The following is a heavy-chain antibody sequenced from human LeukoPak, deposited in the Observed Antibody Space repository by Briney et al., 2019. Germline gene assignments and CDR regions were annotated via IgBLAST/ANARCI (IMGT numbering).Heavy chain of an antibody. CDR3: ARASYTGFDLHFDQ. D-gene: IGHD5-12*01. V-gene: IGHV3-48*03. Sequence: PGGSLRLSCSASGFTFSRREMAWVRQAPGKGLEWVSYLSHNAKTVLHADSVNGRFTTSRDNAKNSLYLQMDSLRVEDTAFYFCARASYTGFDLHFDQWGQGTLVTVSS. CDR2: LSHNAKTV. CDR1: GFTFSRRE. J-gene: IGHJ4*02.